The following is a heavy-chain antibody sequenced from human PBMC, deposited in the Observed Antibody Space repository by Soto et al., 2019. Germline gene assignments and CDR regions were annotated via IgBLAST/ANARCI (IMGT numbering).Heavy chain of an antibody. J-gene: IGHJ5*02. CDR2: ISYDGSNK. Sequence: QVQLVESGGGVVQPGRSLRLSCAASGFTFSSYGMHWVRQAPGKGLEWVAVISYDGSNKYYADSVKGRFTISRDNSKNTLYLQMNSLRAEDTAVYYCAKDLAIFGVVPSSSWFDPWGQGTLVTVSS. CDR1: GFTFSSYG. D-gene: IGHD3-3*01. V-gene: IGHV3-30*18. CDR3: AKDLAIFGVVPSSSWFDP.